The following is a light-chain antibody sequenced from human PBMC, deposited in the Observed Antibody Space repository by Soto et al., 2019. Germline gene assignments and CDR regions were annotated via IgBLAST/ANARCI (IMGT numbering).Light chain of an antibody. CDR2: RND. CDR1: SSNIGSNY. J-gene: IGLJ2*01. V-gene: IGLV1-47*01. CDR3: AAWDDSLSAVV. Sequence: QLVLTQPPSASGTPGQRVTISCSGSSSNIGSNYVYWYQQLPGSAPKLLIYRNDQRPSGVPDRFSASKSGTAASLAISGLRFEDEADYHCAAWDDSLSAVVFGGGTKLPS.